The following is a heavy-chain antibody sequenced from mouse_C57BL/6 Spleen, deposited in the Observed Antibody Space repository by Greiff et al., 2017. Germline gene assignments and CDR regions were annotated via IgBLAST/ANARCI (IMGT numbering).Heavy chain of an antibody. CDR3: ARDISNWYFDV. CDR2: INYDGSST. Sequence: EVKLVESEGGLVQPGSSMKLSCTASGFTFSDYYMAWVRQVPEKGLEWVANINYDGSSTYYLDSLKNRFIISRDNAKNILYLQMSSLKSEDTATYYCARDISNWYFDVWGTGTTVTVSS. CDR1: GFTFSDYY. D-gene: IGHD1-1*01. V-gene: IGHV5-16*01. J-gene: IGHJ1*03.